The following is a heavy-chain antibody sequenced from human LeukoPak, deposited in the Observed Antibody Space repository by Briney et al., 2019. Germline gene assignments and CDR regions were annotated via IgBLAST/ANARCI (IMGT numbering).Heavy chain of an antibody. CDR1: GFTFSSYW. V-gene: IGHV3-7*01. Sequence: GGSLRLSCAASGFTFSSYWMTWVRQAPGKGLEWVANIKRDGSEKHHVDSVKGRFTISRDNAKNSMFLQMNSLRAEDTAVYYCARDVSSRFDPWGQGTLVTVSS. CDR3: ARDVSSRFDP. J-gene: IGHJ5*02. D-gene: IGHD2-2*01. CDR2: IKRDGSEK.